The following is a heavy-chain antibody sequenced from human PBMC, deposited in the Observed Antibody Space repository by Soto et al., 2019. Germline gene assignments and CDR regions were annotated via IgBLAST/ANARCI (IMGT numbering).Heavy chain of an antibody. Sequence: GASVKVSCKASGYTFTGYYMHWVRQAPGQGLEWMGWINPNSGGTNYAQKFQGWVTMTRDTSISTAYMELSRLRSDDTAVYYCARGRQQLVNHDAFDIWGQGTMVTVSS. CDR2: INPNSGGT. V-gene: IGHV1-2*04. D-gene: IGHD6-13*01. CDR3: ARGRQQLVNHDAFDI. CDR1: GYTFTGYY. J-gene: IGHJ3*02.